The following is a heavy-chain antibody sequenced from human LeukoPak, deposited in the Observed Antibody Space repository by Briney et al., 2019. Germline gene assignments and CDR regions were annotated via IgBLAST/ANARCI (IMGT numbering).Heavy chain of an antibody. Sequence: SVKVSCKASGGTFNSYAISWVRQAPGQGLEWMGGIIPIFGTANYAQKFQGRVTITADESTSTAYMELSSLRSEDTAVYYCARGVVIAPQTFDYWGQGTLVTVSS. J-gene: IGHJ4*02. CDR3: ARGVVIAPQTFDY. D-gene: IGHD2-21*01. CDR2: IIPIFGTA. V-gene: IGHV1-69*01. CDR1: GGTFNSYA.